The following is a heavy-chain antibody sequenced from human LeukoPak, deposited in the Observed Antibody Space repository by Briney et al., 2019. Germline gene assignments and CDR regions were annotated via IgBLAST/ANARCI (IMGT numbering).Heavy chain of an antibody. Sequence: GGSLRLSCAASGFTFSSYAMNWVRQAQGQGLEGDSSISGSGGYTNYADSVKGRLTISRDSSKNTQYLQMNSLRAEDTAVYYCAKSGGSGSYYYFDYWGQGTLVTVSS. CDR3: AKSGGSGSYYYFDY. CDR1: GFTFSSYA. CDR2: ISGSGGYT. J-gene: IGHJ4*02. D-gene: IGHD3-10*01. V-gene: IGHV3-23*01.